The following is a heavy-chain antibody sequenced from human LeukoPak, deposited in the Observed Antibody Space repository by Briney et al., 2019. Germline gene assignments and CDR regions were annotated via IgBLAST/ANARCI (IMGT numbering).Heavy chain of an antibody. CDR3: ARPLTYYYDSSGRQACDI. D-gene: IGHD3-22*01. V-gene: IGHV1-18*01. J-gene: IGHJ3*02. CDR2: ISAYNGDT. Sequence: GASVMVSFTASGYTFSSYSITWVRQAPGQGLEWMGWISAYNGDTNYAQKFQGRLTMTTDTSTNTAYMELRSLRSDDTAVYYCARPLTYYYDSSGRQACDIWGRGTMVTVSS. CDR1: GYTFSSYS.